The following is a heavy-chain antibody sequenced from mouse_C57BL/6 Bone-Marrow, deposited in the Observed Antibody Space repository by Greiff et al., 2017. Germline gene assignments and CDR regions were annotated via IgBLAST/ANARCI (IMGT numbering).Heavy chain of an antibody. CDR2: IYPGSGNT. Sequence: QVQLKESGAELVRPGASVKLSCKASGYTFTDYYINWVKQRPGQGLEWIARIYPGSGNTYYNEKFKGKATLTAEKSSSTAYMQLSSLTSEDSAVYFCARGRIYYDYSYFDYWGQGTTLTVSS. J-gene: IGHJ2*01. CDR1: GYTFTDYY. D-gene: IGHD2-4*01. CDR3: ARGRIYYDYSYFDY. V-gene: IGHV1-76*01.